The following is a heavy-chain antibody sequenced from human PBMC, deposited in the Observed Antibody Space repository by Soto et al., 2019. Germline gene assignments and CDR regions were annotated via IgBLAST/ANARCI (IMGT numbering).Heavy chain of an antibody. CDR2: ISAYNGNT. D-gene: IGHD3-10*01. V-gene: IGHV1-18*01. Sequence: ASVKVSCKASGYTFTSYGISWVRQAPGQGLEWMGWISAYNGNTNYAQKLQGRVTMTTDTSTSTAYMELRSLRSDDTAVYYCARGPTMDRGVMGYYGMEVWGQGATVNVSS. J-gene: IGHJ6*01. CDR1: GYTFTSYG. CDR3: ARGPTMDRGVMGYYGMEV.